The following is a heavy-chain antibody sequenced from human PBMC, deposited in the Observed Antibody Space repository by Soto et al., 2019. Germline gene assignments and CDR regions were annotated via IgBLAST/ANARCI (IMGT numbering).Heavy chain of an antibody. CDR3: ARGGQGSSTSPHYYYYYGMDV. V-gene: IGHV1-2*04. CDR1: GYTFTGYY. CDR2: INPNSGGT. J-gene: IGHJ6*02. D-gene: IGHD2-2*01. Sequence: GASVKVSCKASGYTFTGYYMHWVRQAPGQGLEWMGWINPNSGGTNYAQKFQGWVTMTRDTSISTAYMELSRLRSDDTAVYYCARGGQGSSTSPHYYYYYGMDVWGQGTTVTVSS.